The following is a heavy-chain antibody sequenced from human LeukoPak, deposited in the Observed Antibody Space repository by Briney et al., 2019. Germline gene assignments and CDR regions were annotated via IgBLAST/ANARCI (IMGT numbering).Heavy chain of an antibody. CDR2: INHSGST. V-gene: IGHV4-34*01. D-gene: IGHD3-3*01. J-gene: IGHJ4*01. CDR3: ARGSSLRTIFGVVTQTCFDY. Sequence: SETLSLTCAVYGGSFSGYYWSWIRQPPGKGLEWIGEINHSGSTNYNPSLKSRVTIPVDTSKDQFSLRLSSVTAADTAVYYCARGSSLRTIFGVVTQTCFDYWGHGTLVTVSS. CDR1: GGSFSGYY.